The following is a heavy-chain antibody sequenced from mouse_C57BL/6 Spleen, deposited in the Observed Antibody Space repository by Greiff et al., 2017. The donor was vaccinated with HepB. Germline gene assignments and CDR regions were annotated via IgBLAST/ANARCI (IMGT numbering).Heavy chain of an antibody. CDR2: IYPGSGST. D-gene: IGHD2-4*01. J-gene: IGHJ4*01. CDR1: GYTFTSYW. CDR3: ARGDYDYPYYYAMDY. Sequence: QVQLQQPGAELVKPGASVKMSCKASGYTFTSYWITWVKQRPGQGLEWIGDIYPGSGSTNYNEKFKSKATRTVYTSSSTAYMQLSSLTSEDAAVYYCARGDYDYPYYYAMDYWGQGTSVTVSS. V-gene: IGHV1-55*01.